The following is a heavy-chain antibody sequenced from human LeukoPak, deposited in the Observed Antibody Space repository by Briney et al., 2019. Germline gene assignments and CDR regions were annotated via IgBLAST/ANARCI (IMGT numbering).Heavy chain of an antibody. V-gene: IGHV4-39*07. Sequence: SETLSLTCTVSGGSISSSSYYWGWIRQPPGKGLEWIGSIYYSGSTYYNPSLKSRVTISVDTSKNQFSLKLSSETAADTAVYYCSRAVDILTGYYNDAFDIWGQGTMVTVSS. CDR3: SRAVDILTGYYNDAFDI. D-gene: IGHD3-9*01. J-gene: IGHJ3*02. CDR2: IYYSGST. CDR1: GGSISSSSYY.